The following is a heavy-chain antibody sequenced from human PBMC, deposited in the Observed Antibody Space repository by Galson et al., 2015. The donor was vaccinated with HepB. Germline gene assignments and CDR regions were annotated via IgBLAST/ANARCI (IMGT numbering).Heavy chain of an antibody. J-gene: IGHJ6*02. Sequence: SCKASGFTFSSYAMHWVRQAPGKGLEWVAVISYDGSNKYYADSVKGRFTISRDNSKNTLYLQMNSLRAEDTAVYYCARAQYQLLNYYYYYGMDVWGQGTTVTVSS. V-gene: IGHV3-30-3*01. D-gene: IGHD2-2*01. CDR2: ISYDGSNK. CDR3: ARAQYQLLNYYYYYGMDV. CDR1: GFTFSSYA.